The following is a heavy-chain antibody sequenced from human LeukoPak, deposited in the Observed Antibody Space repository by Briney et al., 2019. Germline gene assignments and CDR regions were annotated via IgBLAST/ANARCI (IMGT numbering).Heavy chain of an antibody. J-gene: IGHJ6*03. D-gene: IGHD3-3*01. CDR3: ARDTRFLEWLSYYYYYMDV. Sequence: SETLSLTCTVSGGSISSSSYYWGWIRQPPGKGLEWIGSIYYSGSTYYNPSLKSRVTISVDTSKNQFSQKLSSVTAADTAVYYCARDTRFLEWLSYYYYYMDVWGKGTTVTVSS. CDR1: GGSISSSSYY. V-gene: IGHV4-39*07. CDR2: IYYSGST.